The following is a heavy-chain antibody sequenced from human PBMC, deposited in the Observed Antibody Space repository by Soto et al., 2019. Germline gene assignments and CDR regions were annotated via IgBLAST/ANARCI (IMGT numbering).Heavy chain of an antibody. V-gene: IGHV1-69*01. Sequence: QVQLVQSGAEVKKPGSSVKVSCKASGGTFSSYAISWVRHAPGQGLEWMGGIIPIFGTAYYAQKFQGRVTITADESTSTAYMEMSSLRSEDTAVYYCARDPGIAAAGSFDYWGQGTLVTVSS. CDR2: IIPIFGTA. CDR1: GGTFSSYA. D-gene: IGHD6-13*01. J-gene: IGHJ4*02. CDR3: ARDPGIAAAGSFDY.